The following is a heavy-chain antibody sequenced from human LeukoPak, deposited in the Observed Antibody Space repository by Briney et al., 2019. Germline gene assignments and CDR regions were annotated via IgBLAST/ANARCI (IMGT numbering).Heavy chain of an antibody. J-gene: IGHJ4*02. V-gene: IGHV1-2*06. CDR3: ATSVGFFDYLSQGDYYFDY. CDR2: ISPYNGGP. CDR1: GYSFTAFY. D-gene: IGHD3-9*01. Sequence: ASVRVSCKASGYSFTAFYLHWVRQAPGQGLEWMGRISPYNGGPKYAEKFQGRVTMTSDTSINTAYMELSTLRSDDTAIYYCATSVGFFDYLSQGDYYFDYWGQGTLVAVSS.